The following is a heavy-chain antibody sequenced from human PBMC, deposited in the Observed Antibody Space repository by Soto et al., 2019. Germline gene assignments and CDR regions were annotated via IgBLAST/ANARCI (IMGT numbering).Heavy chain of an antibody. Sequence: LSLTCAVSGYSISSGYYWGWIRQPPGKGLEWIGSIYHSGSTYYNPSLKSRVTISVDTSKNQFSLKLSSVTAADTAVYYCARARGGEMGYFGYWGQGTLVTVSS. CDR2: IYHSGST. V-gene: IGHV4-38-2*01. J-gene: IGHJ4*02. CDR1: GYSISSGYY. CDR3: ARARGGEMGYFGY. D-gene: IGHD2-21*01.